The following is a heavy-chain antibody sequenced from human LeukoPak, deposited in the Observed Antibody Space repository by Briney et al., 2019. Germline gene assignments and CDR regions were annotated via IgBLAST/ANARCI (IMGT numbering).Heavy chain of an antibody. V-gene: IGHV1-8*01. Sequence: ASVKVSCKAFGYTFTSYDINWVRQATGQGLEWMGWMNPNSGNTGYAQKFQGRVTMTRNTSISTAYMELSSLRSEDTAVYYCARADLTTGTSGYYMDVWGKGTTVTVSS. J-gene: IGHJ6*03. CDR3: ARADLTTGTSGYYMDV. CDR1: GYTFTSYD. D-gene: IGHD1-1*01. CDR2: MNPNSGNT.